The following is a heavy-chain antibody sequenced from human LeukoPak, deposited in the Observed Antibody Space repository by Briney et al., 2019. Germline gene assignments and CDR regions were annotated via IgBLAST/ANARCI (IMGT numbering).Heavy chain of an antibody. V-gene: IGHV1-2*02. J-gene: IGHJ5*02. CDR3: ARIPLSGSGSYYNYSNWFDP. CDR1: GGTFSSYA. Sequence: GASVKVSCKASGGTFSSYAISWVRQAPGQGLEWMGWINPNSGGTNYAQKFQGRVTMTRDTSISTAYMELSRLRSDDTAVYYCARIPLSGSGSYYNYSNWFDPWGQGTLVTVSS. CDR2: INPNSGGT. D-gene: IGHD3-10*01.